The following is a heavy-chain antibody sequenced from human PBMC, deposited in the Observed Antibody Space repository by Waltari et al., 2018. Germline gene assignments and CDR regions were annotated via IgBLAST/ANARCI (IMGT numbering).Heavy chain of an antibody. J-gene: IGHJ4*02. CDR1: GGSISSSSYY. D-gene: IGHD2-2*01. V-gene: IGHV4-39*01. Sequence: QLQLQESGPGLVKPSETLSLTCTVSGGSISSSSYYWGWIRQPPGKGLEWIGSIYYSGNTYYNPSLKSRVTISVDTSKNQFSLKLSSVTAADTAVYYCARLSSSTRSFDYWGQGTLVTVSS. CDR3: ARLSSSTRSFDY. CDR2: IYYSGNT.